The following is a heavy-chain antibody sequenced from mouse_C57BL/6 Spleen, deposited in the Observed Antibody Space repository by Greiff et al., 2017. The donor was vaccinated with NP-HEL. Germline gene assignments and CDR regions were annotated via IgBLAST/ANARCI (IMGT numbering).Heavy chain of an antibody. V-gene: IGHV1-64*01. Sequence: QVHVKQSGAELVKPGASVKLSCKASGYTFTSYWMHWVKQRPGQGLEWIGMIHPNSGSTNYNEKFKSKATLTVDKSSSTAYMQLSSLTSEDSAVYYCARWDYGSSYEFAYWGQGTLVTVSA. CDR2: IHPNSGST. CDR1: GYTFTSYW. J-gene: IGHJ3*01. D-gene: IGHD1-1*01. CDR3: ARWDYGSSYEFAY.